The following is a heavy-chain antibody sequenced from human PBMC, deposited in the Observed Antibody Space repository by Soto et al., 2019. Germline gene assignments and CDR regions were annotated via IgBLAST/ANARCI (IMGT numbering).Heavy chain of an antibody. D-gene: IGHD3-22*01. CDR1: GGTFSSYA. V-gene: IGHV1-69*06. CDR3: ARAIVGYYDSRGPSYIPPDY. CDR2: IIPIFGTA. J-gene: IGHJ4*02. Sequence: SVKVSCKASGGTFSSYAISWVRQAPGQGLEWMGGIIPIFGTANYAQKFQGRVTITADKSTSTAYMELSSLRSEDTAVYYCARAIVGYYDSRGPSYIPPDYWGQGTLVTVSS.